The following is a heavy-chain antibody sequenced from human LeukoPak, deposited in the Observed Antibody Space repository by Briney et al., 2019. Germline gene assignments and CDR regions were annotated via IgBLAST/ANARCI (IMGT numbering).Heavy chain of an antibody. CDR1: GFTFSDSY. Sequence: PGVSLRLSCAASGFTFSDSYMSWVRQAPGKGLEWVSLIYPSGNIYYADSVKGRFTISRDNSKNTLFLQMNSLRAEDTAIYYCARTFRSGDGYKVGYFDYWGQGTLVTVS. D-gene: IGHD5-24*01. J-gene: IGHJ4*02. CDR2: IYPSGNI. V-gene: IGHV3-53*01. CDR3: ARTFRSGDGYKVGYFDY.